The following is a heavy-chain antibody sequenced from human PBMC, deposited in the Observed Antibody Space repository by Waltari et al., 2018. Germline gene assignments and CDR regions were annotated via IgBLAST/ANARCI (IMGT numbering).Heavy chain of an antibody. CDR1: GFTFSHYA. CDR3: AKRPFFELPTYDMDV. CDR2: ITGGSANT. V-gene: IGHV3-23*04. J-gene: IGHJ6*03. D-gene: IGHD1-26*01. Sequence: EVQLVESGGGLVQPGGSLRLSCAASGFTFSHYAMTWVRQTPGKGLEWFAGITGGSANTAYADAVKGRVTIARDNSRNTLYLQMNTLRAEDTALYYGAKRPFFELPTYDMDVWGIGTAVTVAS.